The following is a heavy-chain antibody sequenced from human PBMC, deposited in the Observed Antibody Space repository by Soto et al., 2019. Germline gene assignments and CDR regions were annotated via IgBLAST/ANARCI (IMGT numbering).Heavy chain of an antibody. D-gene: IGHD2-2*01. CDR3: ARADIVVVPAAMGYYYGMDV. CDR2: INPNSGGT. V-gene: IGHV1-2*04. CDR1: GYTFTGYY. J-gene: IGHJ6*02. Sequence: ASVKVSCKASGYTFTGYYMHWVRQAPGQGLEWMGWINPNSGGTNYAQKFQGWVTMTRDTSISTAYMELSRLRSDDTAVYYCARADIVVVPAAMGYYYGMDVWGQGTTVTVSS.